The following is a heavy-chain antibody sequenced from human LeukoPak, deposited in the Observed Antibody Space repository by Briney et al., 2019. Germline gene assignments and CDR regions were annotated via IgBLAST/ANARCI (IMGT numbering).Heavy chain of an antibody. D-gene: IGHD3-10*01. Sequence: PAGSLSLTCAASGFTFSSYCMSRVRPAPGKGLVGVANTNQDNRENYYVDSVKGRFTISRDNARNSLYLQMNSLRAADTALYYCAKADSYYYGSGIRYYWFDPWGQGTLVTVSS. CDR2: TNQDNREN. V-gene: IGHV3-7*04. J-gene: IGHJ5*02. CDR3: AKADSYYYGSGIRYYWFDP. CDR1: GFTFSSYC.